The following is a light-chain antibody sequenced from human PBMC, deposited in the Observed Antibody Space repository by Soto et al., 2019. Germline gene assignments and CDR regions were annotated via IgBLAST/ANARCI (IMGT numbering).Light chain of an antibody. Sequence: QSVLTQPPSASGPPGQSVTISCTGTSSDVGAYDYVSWYQQHPGKAPKLMIYEINKRPSGVPDRFSGSKSGNTASLTVSGLQAEDEADYDCSSFAGSNNFPYVFGTGTKVTVL. J-gene: IGLJ1*01. CDR2: EIN. CDR1: SSDVGAYDY. V-gene: IGLV2-8*01. CDR3: SSFAGSNNFPYV.